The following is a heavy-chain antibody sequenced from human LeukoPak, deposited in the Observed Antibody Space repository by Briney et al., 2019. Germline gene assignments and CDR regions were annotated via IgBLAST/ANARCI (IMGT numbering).Heavy chain of an antibody. V-gene: IGHV6-1*01. Sequence: SQTLSLTCAISGDSVSSNSVTWNWIRQSPSRGLEWLGRTFYRSKWNNDYALSVKSRITINPDTSKNQFSLQLNSVTPEDTAVYYCARDRASFDTRGSHFDYWGQGTLVTVSS. CDR3: ARDRASFDTRGSHFDY. CDR1: GDSVSSNSVT. J-gene: IGHJ4*02. CDR2: TFYRSKWNN. D-gene: IGHD3-22*01.